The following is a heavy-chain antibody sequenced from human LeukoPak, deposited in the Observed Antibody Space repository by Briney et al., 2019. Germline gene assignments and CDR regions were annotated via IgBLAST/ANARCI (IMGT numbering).Heavy chain of an antibody. CDR3: ARRGDY. J-gene: IGHJ4*02. CDR2: LYYTGTT. CDR1: GGSVSSSYYY. Sequence: SETLSLTCTVSGGSVSSSYYYWGWIRQPPGKGLEWVGSLYYTGTTYYNPSLKSRITISIDTSKNQFSLKLSSVTAADTAVYLCARRGDYWGQGILVTVSS. V-gene: IGHV4-39*01.